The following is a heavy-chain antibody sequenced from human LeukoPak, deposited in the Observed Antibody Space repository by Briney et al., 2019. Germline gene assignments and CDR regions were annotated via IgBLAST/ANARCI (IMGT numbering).Heavy chain of an antibody. CDR1: GFTFSSYA. J-gene: IGHJ3*02. V-gene: IGHV3-30*09. D-gene: IGHD5-18*01. CDR2: ISYDGSNK. Sequence: GGSLRLSCAASGFTFSSYAMHWVRQAPGKGLEWVAVISYDGSNKYYADSVKGRFAISRDNPKNTLYLQMNSLRAEDTAVYYCARTRSGYSYGLTDAFDIWGQGTMVTVSS. CDR3: ARTRSGYSYGLTDAFDI.